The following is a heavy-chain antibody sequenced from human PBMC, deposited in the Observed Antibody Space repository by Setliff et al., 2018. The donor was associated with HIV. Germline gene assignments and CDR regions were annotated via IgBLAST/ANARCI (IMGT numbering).Heavy chain of an antibody. CDR3: ARGPSSSQRRDYFYYYMDV. D-gene: IGHD6-6*01. Sequence: SETLSLTCTVSGGSISSGGYYWNWIRQHPGKGLEWIGYIYYNGSTYYNPSLKSLVTISVDTYKNQFSLKLSSVTAADTAVYYCARGPSSSQRRDYFYYYMDVWGKGTPVTVSS. CDR2: IYYNGST. J-gene: IGHJ6*03. CDR1: GGSISSGGYY. V-gene: IGHV4-31*01.